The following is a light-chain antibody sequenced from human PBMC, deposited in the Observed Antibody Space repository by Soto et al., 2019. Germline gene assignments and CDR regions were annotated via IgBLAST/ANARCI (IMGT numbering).Light chain of an antibody. V-gene: IGKV3-20*01. CDR1: QSVSSY. Sequence: EIVLTQSPATLSLSPGERSTLSCRASQSVSSYLAWYQQKPGQXPRXXIYGASSRATGIPDRFSGRGSGTDLTITISRLEPEDVEVYFCQQYGTSPRTFGQGTKVDIK. J-gene: IGKJ1*01. CDR3: QQYGTSPRT. CDR2: GAS.